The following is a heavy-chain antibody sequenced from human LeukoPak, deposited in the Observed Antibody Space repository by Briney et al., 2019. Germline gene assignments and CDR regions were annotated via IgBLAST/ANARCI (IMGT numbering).Heavy chain of an antibody. CDR1: DYIFSSSG. CDR2: ISAYNGNT. CDR3: ARGGPATIDY. J-gene: IGHJ4*02. V-gene: IGHV1-18*01. Sequence: ASVKVSCKASDYIFSSSGISWVRQAPGQGLEWMGWISAYNGNTNYAQKLQGRVTMTTDTSTNTAYMELRGLRSDDTAVYYCARGGPATIDYWGQGTLVTVSS. D-gene: IGHD2-2*01.